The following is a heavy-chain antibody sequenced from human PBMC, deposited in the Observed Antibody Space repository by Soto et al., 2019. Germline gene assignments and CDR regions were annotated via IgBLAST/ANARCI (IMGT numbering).Heavy chain of an antibody. J-gene: IGHJ6*02. Sequence: QVQLQESGPGLVKPSETLSLTCTVSGGSISSYYWSWIRQPAGKGLEWIGRIYTSGSTNYNPSLKSRVTRSVDTSKNQSSLKLSSVTAADTAVYYCARDVEEAAAGPGYYYYYGMDVWGQGTTVTVSS. V-gene: IGHV4-4*07. D-gene: IGHD6-13*01. CDR2: IYTSGST. CDR1: GGSISSYY. CDR3: ARDVEEAAAGPGYYYYYGMDV.